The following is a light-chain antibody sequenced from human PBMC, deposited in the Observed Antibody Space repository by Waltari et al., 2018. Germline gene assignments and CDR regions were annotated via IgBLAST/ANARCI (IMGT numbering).Light chain of an antibody. CDR3: QHYVSLPVT. V-gene: IGKV3-20*01. CDR2: DAS. J-gene: IGKJ1*01. CDR1: QSVSRT. Sequence: EIVLTQSPGTLSLSPGERATLSCRASQSVSRTLAWYQQKPGQAPRLLIYDASSRATGIPDRFSGSGAVTDFSLTITRLEPEDCAVYYCQHYVSLPVTFGQGTKVEIK.